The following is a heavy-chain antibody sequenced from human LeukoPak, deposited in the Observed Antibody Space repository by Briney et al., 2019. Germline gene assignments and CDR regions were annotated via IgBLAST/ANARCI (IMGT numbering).Heavy chain of an antibody. CDR1: GYTFTGYY. D-gene: IGHD3-22*01. CDR3: AKGGDYYDSSGYYDDAFDI. CDR2: INPESGGT. J-gene: IGHJ3*02. V-gene: IGHV1-2*02. Sequence: EASVKVSCKASGYTFTGYYMHWVRQAPGQGLEWMGWINPESGGTNYAQKFQGRVTMTRDTSISTAYMELNRLRSDDTAVYYCAKGGDYYDSSGYYDDAFDIWGQGTMVTVSS.